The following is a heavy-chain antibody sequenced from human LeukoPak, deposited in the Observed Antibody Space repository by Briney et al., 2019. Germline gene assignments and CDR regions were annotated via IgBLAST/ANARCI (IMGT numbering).Heavy chain of an antibody. CDR2: ISYDGSNK. Sequence: GGSLRLSCAASGFTFSSYAMSWVRRAPGKGLEWVAVISYDGSNKYYADSVKGRFTISRDNSKNTLYLQMNSLRAEDTVVYYCAREVGVTGTTRYYYYGMDVWGQGTTVTVS. D-gene: IGHD1-7*01. CDR1: GFTFSSYA. CDR3: AREVGVTGTTRYYYYGMDV. J-gene: IGHJ6*02. V-gene: IGHV3-30-3*01.